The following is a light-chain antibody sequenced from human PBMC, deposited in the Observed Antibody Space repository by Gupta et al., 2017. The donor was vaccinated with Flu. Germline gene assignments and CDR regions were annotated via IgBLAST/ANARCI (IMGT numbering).Light chain of an antibody. V-gene: IGKV3-15*01. CDR2: GDS. CDR3: KQYKNGHPVPWT. J-gene: IGKJ1*01. CDR1: QSVSNK. Sequence: EIVMTQSPATLSVSPGERATLSCRASQSVSNKLAWYKEKPVQAPRRLIYGDSTRASGSPARCSGRGFGKECTITISILQSEECEVYYCKQYKNGHPVPWTFGQGTKVEIK.